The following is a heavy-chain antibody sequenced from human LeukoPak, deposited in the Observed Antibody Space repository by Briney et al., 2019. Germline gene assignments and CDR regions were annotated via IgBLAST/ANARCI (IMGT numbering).Heavy chain of an antibody. J-gene: IGHJ4*02. D-gene: IGHD1-26*01. Sequence: SETLSLTCTVSGSSISNYFWSWIRQPPGKGLEWIGYIFISGGTNYNPSLKSRVTMSEDRSKNQFSLELSSVTAADTAVYYCARLADTTVANYYLDYWGQGTLVTVSS. CDR3: ARLADTTVANYYLDY. CDR1: GSSISNYF. V-gene: IGHV4-4*09. CDR2: IFISGGT.